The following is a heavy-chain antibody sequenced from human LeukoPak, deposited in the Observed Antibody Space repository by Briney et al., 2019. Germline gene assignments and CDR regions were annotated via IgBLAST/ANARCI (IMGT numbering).Heavy chain of an antibody. CDR3: ARGRYVADDYYYYYGMDV. J-gene: IGHJ6*02. V-gene: IGHV4-4*07. D-gene: IGHD3-16*01. CDR1: GGSISSCY. Sequence: SETLCLTCTVSGGSISSCYWSGIRQPAGKELEWIGRIYTSGSTNYNPSLKSRVTMSVDTSKNQFSLKLSSVTAADTAVYYCARGRYVADDYYYYYGMDVWGQGTTATVSS. CDR2: IYTSGST.